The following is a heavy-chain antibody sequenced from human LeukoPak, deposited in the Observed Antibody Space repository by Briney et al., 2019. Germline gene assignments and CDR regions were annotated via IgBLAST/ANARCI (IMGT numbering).Heavy chain of an antibody. Sequence: PGGSLRLSCAASGFTFTSYSMNWVRQAPGKGLEWVSTISGGGGSTYYADSVKGRFTISRDNSKNTLYLQMNSLRAEDTAVYYCARGVGQDAFDIWAKGQWSPSLQ. D-gene: IGHD1-26*01. CDR3: ARGVGQDAFDI. CDR2: ISGGGGST. CDR1: GFTFTSYS. V-gene: IGHV3-23*01. J-gene: IGHJ3*02.